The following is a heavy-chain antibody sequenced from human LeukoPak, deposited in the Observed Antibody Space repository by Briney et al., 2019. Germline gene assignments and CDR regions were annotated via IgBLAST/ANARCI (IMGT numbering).Heavy chain of an antibody. CDR1: GFTVSSNY. V-gene: IGHV3-48*01. Sequence: GGSLRLSCAASGFTVSSNYMSWVRQAPGKGLEWVSYISSSSSTIYYADSVKGRFTISRDNAKNSLYLQMNSLRAEDTAVYYCARDQYSSSWYGYWGQGTLVTVSS. CDR2: ISSSSSTI. D-gene: IGHD6-13*01. J-gene: IGHJ4*02. CDR3: ARDQYSSSWYGY.